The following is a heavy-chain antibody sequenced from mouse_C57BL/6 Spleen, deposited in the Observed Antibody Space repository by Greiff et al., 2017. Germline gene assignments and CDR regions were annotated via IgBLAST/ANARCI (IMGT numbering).Heavy chain of an antibody. J-gene: IGHJ4*01. CDR3: ARGTTVVATGAMDY. CDR2: ISSGSSTI. V-gene: IGHV5-17*01. D-gene: IGHD1-1*01. CDR1: GFTFSDYG. Sequence: DVMLVESGGGLVKPGGSLKLSCAASGFTFSDYGMHWVRQAPEKGLEWVAYISSGSSTIYYADTVKGRFTISRDNATNTLFLQMTSLRSEDTAMYYCARGTTVVATGAMDYWGQGTSVTVSS.